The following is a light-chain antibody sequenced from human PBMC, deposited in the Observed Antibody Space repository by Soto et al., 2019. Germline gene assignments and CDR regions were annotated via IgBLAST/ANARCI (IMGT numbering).Light chain of an antibody. V-gene: IGKV3-20*01. Sequence: EIVLTQSPGTLSSSPGERATLSCRASQSVRSNYLAWYRQKPGQATRLLIYGATSRATGIPDRFSGSGSGTDFTLTISRLEPEDFAVYYCQQYGTSPLYTFGQGTKLEIK. CDR3: QQYGTSPLYT. CDR1: QSVRSNY. J-gene: IGKJ2*01. CDR2: GAT.